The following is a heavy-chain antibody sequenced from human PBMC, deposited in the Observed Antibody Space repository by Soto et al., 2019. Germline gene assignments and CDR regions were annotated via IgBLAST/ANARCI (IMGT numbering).Heavy chain of an antibody. Sequence: QVQLQESGPGLVKPSQTLSLTCTVSGGSITSSGYYWSWIRQHPGEGLEWIGFTSNSGSTSYNPSLQGRVTISVGPSSNPFSLNLKFVTAADTAVYFCARGGGSTKVDYWGQGTLVTVSP. CDR1: GGSITSSGYY. J-gene: IGHJ4*02. V-gene: IGHV4-31*03. CDR3: ARGGGSTKVDY. CDR2: TSNSGST. D-gene: IGHD2-2*01.